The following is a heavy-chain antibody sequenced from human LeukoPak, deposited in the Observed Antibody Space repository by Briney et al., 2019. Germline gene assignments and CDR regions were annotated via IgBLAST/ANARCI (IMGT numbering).Heavy chain of an antibody. CDR1: GFTVSSYA. CDR3: ARARITMVRGVPY. CDR2: ISYDGSNK. D-gene: IGHD3-10*01. J-gene: IGHJ4*02. V-gene: IGHV3-30*04. Sequence: GRSLRLSCAASGFTVSSYAMHWVRQAPGKGLEWVAVISYDGSNKYYADSVKGRFTISRDNSKNTLYLQMNSLRAEDTAVYYCARARITMVRGVPYWGQGTLVTVSS.